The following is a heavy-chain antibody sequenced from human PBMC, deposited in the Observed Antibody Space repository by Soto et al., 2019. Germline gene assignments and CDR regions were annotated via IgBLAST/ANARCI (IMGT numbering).Heavy chain of an antibody. J-gene: IGHJ4*03. CDR1: GFTFSGYY. CDR3: ARDDRTGTAVLHY. V-gene: IGHV3-11*01. Sequence: QVQLVESGGGLVKPGGSLRLSCAASGFTFSGYYMSWIRQAPGKGLEWVSYIGHTGTTIYYADSVKGRFTISRDNAKNSLYLQMNRLRAEDTTVYYCARDDRTGTAVLHYWGQGTLVTVSS. D-gene: IGHD1-1*01. CDR2: IGHTGTTI.